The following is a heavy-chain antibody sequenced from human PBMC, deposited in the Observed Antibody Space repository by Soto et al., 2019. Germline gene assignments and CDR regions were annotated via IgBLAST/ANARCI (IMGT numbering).Heavy chain of an antibody. V-gene: IGHV4-31*03. Sequence: SDTLSLTCTVSGGSISSGGYYWSWIRQHPGKGLEWIAYIYYSGITYSNPSLKSRVTISVDTSKNQFSLKLSSVTAADTAVYYCARVRRTGTTLAIDYWGQGTLVTVSS. D-gene: IGHD1-7*01. CDR1: GGSISSGGYY. CDR3: ARVRRTGTTLAIDY. CDR2: IYYSGIT. J-gene: IGHJ4*02.